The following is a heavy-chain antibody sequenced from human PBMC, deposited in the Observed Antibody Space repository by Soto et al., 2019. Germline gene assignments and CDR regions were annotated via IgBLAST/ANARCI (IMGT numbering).Heavy chain of an antibody. CDR3: AKVRESRGPQPFDY. Sequence: QVQLQESGPGLVKPSGTLSLTCAVSGGSISSSNWWSWVRQPPGKGLERIGEIYHSGSTNYNPSLQSRVTISVDKSKNQFSLKLNSVTAADTAVYYCAKVRESRGPQPFDYWGQGTLVTVSS. CDR2: IYHSGST. J-gene: IGHJ4*02. CDR1: GGSISSSNW. V-gene: IGHV4-4*02. D-gene: IGHD3-10*01.